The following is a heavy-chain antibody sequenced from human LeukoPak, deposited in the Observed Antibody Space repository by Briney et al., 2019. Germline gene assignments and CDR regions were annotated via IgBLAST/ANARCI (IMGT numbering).Heavy chain of an antibody. Sequence: GGSLRLSCAVSGFTFRSYAMSWVRQAPGKGLECVSAISGSCGSTYYADSVKGRFTISRDKSKNTLYLQMNSQRAEDTAVYYCAKVPALVRGVSHLYYFDYWGRGTLVTVSS. V-gene: IGHV3-23*01. J-gene: IGHJ4*02. D-gene: IGHD3-10*01. CDR1: GFTFRSYA. CDR3: AKVPALVRGVSHLYYFDY. CDR2: ISGSCGST.